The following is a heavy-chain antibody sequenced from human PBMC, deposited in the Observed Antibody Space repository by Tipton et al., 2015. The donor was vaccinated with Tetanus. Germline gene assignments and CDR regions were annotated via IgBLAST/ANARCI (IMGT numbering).Heavy chain of an antibody. CDR2: VYYDASA. Sequence: TLSLTCTVSGGSISSTAYYWGWIRQPPGQGLEWIGSVYYDASAYYNPSLKSRVTISIDTPKNQFSLKLRSVTAADTAVYYCTRHVVVAVPRWFDPWGQGTLVTVSS. V-gene: IGHV4-39*01. D-gene: IGHD2-2*01. CDR1: GGSISSTAYY. CDR3: TRHVVVAVPRWFDP. J-gene: IGHJ5*02.